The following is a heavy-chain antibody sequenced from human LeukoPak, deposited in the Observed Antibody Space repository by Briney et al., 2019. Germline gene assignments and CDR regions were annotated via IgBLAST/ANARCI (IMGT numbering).Heavy chain of an antibody. D-gene: IGHD6-19*01. CDR3: TRHQYSSGSFFDFDY. CDR1: GFTFSGSA. J-gene: IGHJ4*02. V-gene: IGHV3-73*01. CDR2: IRSKANSYAT. Sequence: PGGSLRLSCAASGFTFSGSAMHWVRQASGKGLEWVGRIRSKANSYATAYAASVKGRFTISRDDSKNTAYLQMNSLKTEDTAVYYCTRHQYSSGSFFDFDYWGQGTLVTVSS.